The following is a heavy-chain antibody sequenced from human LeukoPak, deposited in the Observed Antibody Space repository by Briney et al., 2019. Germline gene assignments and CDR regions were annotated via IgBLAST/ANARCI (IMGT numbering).Heavy chain of an antibody. D-gene: IGHD5-18*01. V-gene: IGHV3-23*01. CDR2: IGGGGEST. Sequence: PGGSLRLSCAASGFTFSNYAMAWVRQAPGKGLEWVSVIGGGGESTYYADSVKGRFTISRDNSKNTLYLQMNSLRAEDTAVYYCAKVGVIQLWLKKPFDYWGQGTLVTVSS. CDR3: AKVGVIQLWLKKPFDY. J-gene: IGHJ4*02. CDR1: GFTFSNYA.